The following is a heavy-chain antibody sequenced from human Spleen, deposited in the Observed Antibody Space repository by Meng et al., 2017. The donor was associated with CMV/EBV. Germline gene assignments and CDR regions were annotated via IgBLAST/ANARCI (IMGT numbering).Heavy chain of an antibody. CDR2: IYHSGYT. CDR1: GGSISTSNW. J-gene: IGHJ6*02. V-gene: IGHV4-4*02. D-gene: IGHD3-16*02. Sequence: SETLSLTCAVSGGSISTSNWWSWVRQSPEKGLEWIGEIYHSGYTNYNPSLKSPVSMSVDRSKRQFSLRLTSVTAADTAVYYCARDLLSRGVIYGMDVWGQGTTVTVS. CDR3: ARDLLSRGVIYGMDV.